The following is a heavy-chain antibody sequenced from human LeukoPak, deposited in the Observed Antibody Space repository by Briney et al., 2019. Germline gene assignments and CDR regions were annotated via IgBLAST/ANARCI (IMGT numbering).Heavy chain of an antibody. V-gene: IGHV6-1*01. Sequence: SQTLSLTCAISGDSVSRKNAAWNWIRQSPSRGLEWLGRTCYTSKWANDYAVAVKGRITINPDTSKDQFSLQLNSVTPEDTAVYYCARGHNYYFAMDVWGQETAVTVSS. J-gene: IGHJ6*02. CDR1: GDSVSRKNAA. CDR2: TCYTSKWAN. CDR3: ARGHNYYFAMDV.